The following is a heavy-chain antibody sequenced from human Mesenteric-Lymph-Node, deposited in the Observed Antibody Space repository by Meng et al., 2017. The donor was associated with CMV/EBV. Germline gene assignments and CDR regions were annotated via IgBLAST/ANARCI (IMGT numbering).Heavy chain of an antibody. D-gene: IGHD6-19*01. CDR3: AKDRVPIAVADY. CDR1: GFTFSSYA. J-gene: IGHJ4*02. V-gene: IGHV3-30*04. CDR2: ISYDGSNK. Sequence: GGSLRLSCAASGFTFSSYAMHWVRQAPGKGLEWVAVISYDGSNKYYADSVKGRFTISRDNSKNTLYLQMNSLRAEDTAVYYCAKDRVPIAVADYWGQGTLVTVSS.